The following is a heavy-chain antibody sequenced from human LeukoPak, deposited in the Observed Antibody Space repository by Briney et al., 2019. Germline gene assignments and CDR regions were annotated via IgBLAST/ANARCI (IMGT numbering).Heavy chain of an antibody. CDR2: IDPSDSYT. Sequence: GESLHISCKGSGYRFTSYWISWVRQMPGKGLEWMGRIDPSDSYTNYSPSFQGHVTISADKSISTAYLQWSSLKASDTAMYYCARRALPPAYCGGDCFDAFDIWGQGTMVTVSS. D-gene: IGHD2-21*02. CDR1: GYRFTSYW. V-gene: IGHV5-10-1*01. CDR3: ARRALPPAYCGGDCFDAFDI. J-gene: IGHJ3*02.